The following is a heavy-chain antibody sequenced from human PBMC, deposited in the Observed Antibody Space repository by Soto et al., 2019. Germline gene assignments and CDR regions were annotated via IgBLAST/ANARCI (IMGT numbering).Heavy chain of an antibody. CDR1: GFTFSSYG. CDR2: ISYDGSNK. D-gene: IGHD6-13*01. CDR3: AMGIIDSSSYPPGWFDP. J-gene: IGHJ5*02. Sequence: GGSLRLSCAASGFTFSSYGMRWVRQAPGKGLEWVAVISYDGSNKYYADSVKGRFTISRDNSKNTLYLQMNSLRAEDTAVYYCAMGIIDSSSYPPGWFDPWGQGTQVTVSS. V-gene: IGHV3-30*03.